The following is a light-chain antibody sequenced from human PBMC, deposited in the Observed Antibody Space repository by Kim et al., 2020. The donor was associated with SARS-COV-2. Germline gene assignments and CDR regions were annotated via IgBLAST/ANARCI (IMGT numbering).Light chain of an antibody. CDR1: SGNSSND. V-gene: IGLV4-69*01. CDR3: QTWGTGIRV. Sequence: AEDKLTCTQSSGNSSNDSAWNQKRQEKGARYLMKLNKDGSHRKGEGIPDRFSGYSAGAERYLTITSLQSEDEADYYCQTWGTGIRVVGGGTNLTVL. CDR2: LNKDGSH. J-gene: IGLJ3*02.